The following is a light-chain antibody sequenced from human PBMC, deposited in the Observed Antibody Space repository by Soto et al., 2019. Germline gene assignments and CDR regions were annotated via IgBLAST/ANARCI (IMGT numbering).Light chain of an antibody. CDR1: SGHSDSA. V-gene: IGLV4-69*01. J-gene: IGLJ3*02. CDR3: QTWGAGMV. CDR2: LNSDGSH. Sequence: QSVLTQSPSASASLGPSVTLTCTLSSGHSDSAIAWHQQQPDKGTRYWMKLNSDGSHSKGAGIPDRFSGSSSGAERYLAISSLQYDDDADYHCQTWGAGMVFGGGTKLTVL.